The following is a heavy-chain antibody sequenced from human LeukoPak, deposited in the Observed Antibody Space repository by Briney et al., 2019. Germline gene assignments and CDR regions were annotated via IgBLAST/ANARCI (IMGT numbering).Heavy chain of an antibody. CDR3: AIVPKTGMPAIT. D-gene: IGHD6-6*01. Sequence: SVKVSCKTSGGSINNYGINWVRQAPGQGLEWMGMIIPLLTRPKYAKKFQGRVTITADESADTAYMEVSRLTSEDTAVFFCAIVPKTGMPAITWGPGTLVTVSS. CDR1: GGSINNYG. V-gene: IGHV1-69*13. J-gene: IGHJ5*02. CDR2: IIPLLTRP.